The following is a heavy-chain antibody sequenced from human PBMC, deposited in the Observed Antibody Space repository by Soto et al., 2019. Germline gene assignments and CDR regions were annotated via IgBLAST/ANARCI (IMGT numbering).Heavy chain of an antibody. CDR1: GGSISGYY. D-gene: IGHD3-10*01. J-gene: IGHJ6*02. CDR2: INHSGST. V-gene: IGHV4-34*01. Sequence: SETLSLTCPVSGGSISGYYWNWIRQPPGKGLEWIGEINHSGSTNYNPSLKSRVTISVDTSKNQFSLKLSSVTAADTAVYYCARVSGIYYYGMDVWGQGTTVTVSS. CDR3: ARVSGIYYYGMDV.